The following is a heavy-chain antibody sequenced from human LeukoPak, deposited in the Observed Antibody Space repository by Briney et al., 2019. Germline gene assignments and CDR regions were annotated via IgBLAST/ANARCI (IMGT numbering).Heavy chain of an antibody. CDR2: IYSSGST. D-gene: IGHD5-18*01. Sequence: SETLSLACIVSGGSISSYYWSWIRQPPGKGLEWIGYIYSSGSTDYNPSLKSRATISLDTSNHQFSLKLTSVTAADTAVYYCARHVGIHLWSLYFDYWGQGSLVTVSS. CDR3: ARHVGIHLWSLYFDY. V-gene: IGHV4-59*08. CDR1: GGSISSYY. J-gene: IGHJ4*02.